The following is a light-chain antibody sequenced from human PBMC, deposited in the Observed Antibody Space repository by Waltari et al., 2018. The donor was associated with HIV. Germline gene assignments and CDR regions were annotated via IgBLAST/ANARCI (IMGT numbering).Light chain of an antibody. CDR1: ENVIIN. CDR3: QQYGKWPHN. V-gene: IGKV3-15*01. J-gene: IGKJ4*01. Sequence: IVMTQSPATLSVSPGARATLSCRASENVIINLAWYQQKPGQPPRLLLFGASTRATDSPARFSGSGSGTEFTLTINSLQPEDSAIYYCQQYGKWPHNFGGGTKVEVK. CDR2: GAS.